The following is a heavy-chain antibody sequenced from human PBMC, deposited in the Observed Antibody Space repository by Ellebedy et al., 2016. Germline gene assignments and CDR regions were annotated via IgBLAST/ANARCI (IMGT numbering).Heavy chain of an antibody. CDR3: AADLGYY. CDR1: RFTFTSSA. Sequence: SVKVSXKASRFTFTSSAVQWVRQARGQRLEWIGWIVVGSGNTNYAQKFQERVTITRHMSTSTAYMELSSLRSEDTAVYYCAADLGYYWGQGTLVTVSS. J-gene: IGHJ4*02. V-gene: IGHV1-58*01. CDR2: IVVGSGNT. D-gene: IGHD6-13*01.